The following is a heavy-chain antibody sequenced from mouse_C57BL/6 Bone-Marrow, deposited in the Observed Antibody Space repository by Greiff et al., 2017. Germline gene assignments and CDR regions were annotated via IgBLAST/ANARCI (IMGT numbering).Heavy chain of an antibody. V-gene: IGHV1-18*01. CDR1: GYTFTDYN. CDR3: VYYDYSWFAY. J-gene: IGHJ3*01. CDR2: INPNNGGT. Sequence: EVQRVESGPELVKPGASVKIPCKASGYTFTDYNMDWVKQSHGKSLEWIGDINPNNGGTIYNQKFKGKATLTVDKSSSTAYMELRSLTSEDTAVYYCVYYDYSWFAYWGQGTLVTVSA. D-gene: IGHD2-4*01.